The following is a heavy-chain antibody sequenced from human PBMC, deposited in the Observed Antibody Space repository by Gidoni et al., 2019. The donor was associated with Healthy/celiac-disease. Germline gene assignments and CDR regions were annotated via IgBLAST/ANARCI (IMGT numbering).Heavy chain of an antibody. Sequence: EVQLVESGGGLVQPGGSLRLSCAASGLTFSSYSMNWVRQAPGKGLEWVSYISSSSSTTYYADSVKGRFTISRDNAKNSLYLQMNSLRDEDTAVYYCARGADYYGSGSYPYYFDYWGQGTLVTVSS. CDR2: ISSSSSTT. J-gene: IGHJ4*02. D-gene: IGHD3-10*01. CDR3: ARGADYYGSGSYPYYFDY. V-gene: IGHV3-48*02. CDR1: GLTFSSYS.